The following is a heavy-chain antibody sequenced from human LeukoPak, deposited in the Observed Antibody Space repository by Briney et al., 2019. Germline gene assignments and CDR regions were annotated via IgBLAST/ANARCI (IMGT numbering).Heavy chain of an antibody. D-gene: IGHD6-13*01. CDR2: ISPIFGTA. CDR3: ARGRPTTSIAAAGVNWFDP. J-gene: IGHJ5*02. Sequence: SVKVSCKASGGTFSSYAISWVRQAPGQGLEWMGGISPIFGTANYAQKFQGRVTITADKSTSTAYMELSSLRSEDTAVYYCARGRPTTSIAAAGVNWFDPWGQGTLVTVSS. CDR1: GGTFSSYA. V-gene: IGHV1-69*06.